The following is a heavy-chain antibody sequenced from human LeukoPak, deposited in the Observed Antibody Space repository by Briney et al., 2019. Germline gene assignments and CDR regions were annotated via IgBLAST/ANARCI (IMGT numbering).Heavy chain of an antibody. J-gene: IGHJ4*02. D-gene: IGHD1-26*01. Sequence: PSETLSLTCTVSGGSISSYYWSWIPQPPGKGLEWIGYIYYSGSTNYNPSLKSRLTISVDTSKNQFSLKLSSVTAADTAVYYCAREGLPYSGRDKAVFDYWGQGTLVTVSS. V-gene: IGHV4-59*01. CDR2: IYYSGST. CDR1: GGSISSYY. CDR3: AREGLPYSGRDKAVFDY.